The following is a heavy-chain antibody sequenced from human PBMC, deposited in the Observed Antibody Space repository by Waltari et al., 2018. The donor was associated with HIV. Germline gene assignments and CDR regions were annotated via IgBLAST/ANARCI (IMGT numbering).Heavy chain of an antibody. CDR3: ARHSLTYYYDSSGYSVAFDY. CDR2: IYYSGST. D-gene: IGHD3-22*01. Sequence: QLQLQESGPGLLKPSETLSLTCTVSGGSISSSSYYWGWIRQPTGKGLEWIGSIYYSGSTYYNPSLKSRVTISVDTSKNQFSLKLSSVTAADTAVYYCARHSLTYYYDSSGYSVAFDYWGQGTLVTVSS. V-gene: IGHV4-39*01. J-gene: IGHJ4*02. CDR1: GGSISSSSYY.